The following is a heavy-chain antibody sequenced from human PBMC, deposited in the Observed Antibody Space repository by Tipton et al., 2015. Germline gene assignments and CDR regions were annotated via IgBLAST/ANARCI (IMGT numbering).Heavy chain of an antibody. V-gene: IGHV4-38-2*01. Sequence: TLSLTCAVSAYSISSDYYWGWIRQPPGKGLEWIGSISHSGNTYYNPSLKSRVTMSRDTSKNQFSLKLTSVTAADTAVYYCARGLLLWFGMSDYWGRGTLVTVSS. CDR3: ARGLLLWFGMSDY. J-gene: IGHJ4*02. CDR2: ISHSGNT. D-gene: IGHD3-10*01. CDR1: AYSISSDYY.